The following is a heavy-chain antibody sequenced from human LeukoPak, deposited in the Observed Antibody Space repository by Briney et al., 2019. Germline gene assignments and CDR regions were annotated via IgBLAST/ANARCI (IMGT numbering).Heavy chain of an antibody. V-gene: IGHV5-10-1*01. J-gene: IGHJ4*02. D-gene: IGHD1-14*01. Sequence: GESLQISCKDSGYNFTTYWISWVRQMPGKGLEWMGRIDPSDSYTNYSPSFQGHVTISADKSINTAYLQWSSLKASDTAMYYCARLVEFDRIDYWGQGTLVTVSS. CDR3: ARLVEFDRIDY. CDR2: IDPSDSYT. CDR1: GYNFTTYW.